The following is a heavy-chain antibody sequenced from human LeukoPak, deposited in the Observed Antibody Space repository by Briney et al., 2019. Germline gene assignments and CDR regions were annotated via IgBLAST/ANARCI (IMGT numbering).Heavy chain of an antibody. J-gene: IGHJ4*02. V-gene: IGHV3-53*01. CDR1: GFIARGKN. CDR3: ARAGPIDY. Sequence: GGSLRLSCAASGFIARGKNISGAPKAPGKGLEWVSVIYSGGSTYYAASVEGRFTISRDNSKNTVYLQMNNLRVDDTAVYYCARAGPIDYWGQGILVTVSS. CDR2: IYSGGST.